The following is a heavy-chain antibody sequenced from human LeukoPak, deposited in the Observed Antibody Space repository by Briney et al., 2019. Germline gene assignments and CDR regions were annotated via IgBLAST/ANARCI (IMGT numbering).Heavy chain of an antibody. Sequence: SETLSLTCTVSGGSISSYYWSWIRQPPGKGLEWIGYIYYSGSTNYNTSLKSRVTISVDTSKNQFSLKLSSVTAADTAVYYCARDADDSSGYGFDYWGQGTLVTVSS. J-gene: IGHJ4*02. D-gene: IGHD3-22*01. CDR3: ARDADDSSGYGFDY. CDR1: GGSISSYY. CDR2: IYYSGST. V-gene: IGHV4-59*01.